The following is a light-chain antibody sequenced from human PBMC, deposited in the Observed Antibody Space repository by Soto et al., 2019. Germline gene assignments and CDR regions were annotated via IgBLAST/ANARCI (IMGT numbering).Light chain of an antibody. Sequence: QSVLSQPASVSGSPGQSITISCTGTSSDVGGFEYVSWYQHQPGKAPKLIIYDVTKRPSGVSNRFSGSKSGNTASLTISGIQAEDEGDYHCGSIKRSSTSVFGTGTKVTVL. V-gene: IGLV2-14*01. CDR3: GSIKRSSTSV. CDR2: DVT. CDR1: SSDVGGFEY. J-gene: IGLJ1*01.